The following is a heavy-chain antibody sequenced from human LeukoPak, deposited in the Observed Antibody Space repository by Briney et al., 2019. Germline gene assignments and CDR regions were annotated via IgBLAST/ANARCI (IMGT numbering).Heavy chain of an antibody. J-gene: IGHJ4*02. CDR3: ARSSPLLAAADY. Sequence: PSETLSLTCAVYGGSFSGYYWSWIRQPPGKGLEWIGEIYHSGSTNYNPSLKSRVTISVDKSKNQFSLKLSSVTAADTAVYYCARSSPLLAAADYWGQGTLVTVP. D-gene: IGHD6-13*01. V-gene: IGHV4-34*01. CDR2: IYHSGST. CDR1: GGSFSGYY.